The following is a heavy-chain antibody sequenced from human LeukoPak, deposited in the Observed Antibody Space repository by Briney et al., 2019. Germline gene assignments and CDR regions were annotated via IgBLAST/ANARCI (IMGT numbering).Heavy chain of an antibody. J-gene: IGHJ5*02. CDR1: GGSISSSSYY. CDR3: ARHRTGGGSYHTGDWFHP. Sequence: SETLSLTCTVSGGSISSSSYYWGWIREPPGKGLEWIGSIYYSGSTYYNPSLKSRVTISVDTSKNQFSLKLSSVTAADTAVYYCARHRTGGGSYHTGDWFHPWGQGTLVTVSS. CDR2: IYYSGST. V-gene: IGHV4-39*01. D-gene: IGHD1-26*01.